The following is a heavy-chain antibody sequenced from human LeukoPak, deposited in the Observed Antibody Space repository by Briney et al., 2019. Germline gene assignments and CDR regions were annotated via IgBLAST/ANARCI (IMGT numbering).Heavy chain of an antibody. CDR3: ARAGAIAVAGTFDY. D-gene: IGHD6-19*01. CDR2: IIPILGIA. CDR1: GGTFSSYT. V-gene: IGHV1-69*02. Sequence: ASVKVSCKAPGGTFSSYTISWVRQAPGQGLEWMGRIIPILGIANYAQKFQGRVTITADKSTSTAYMELSSLRSEDTAVYYCARAGAIAVAGTFDYWGQGTLVTVS. J-gene: IGHJ4*02.